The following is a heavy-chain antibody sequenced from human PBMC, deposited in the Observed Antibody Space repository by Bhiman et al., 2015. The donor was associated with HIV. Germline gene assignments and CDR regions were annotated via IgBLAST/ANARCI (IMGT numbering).Heavy chain of an antibody. Sequence: EVQLEESGGGLVQPGGSLRLSCATSGFTFSSYEMNWVRQAPGKGLEWISYISGSGTTIYYADSVKDRFTISRDNAKNSLYLQMNSLRAEDTAVYYCARGAGITMIIETNWYFDLWGRGTLVTVSS. D-gene: IGHD3-22*01. CDR3: ARGAGITMIIETNWYFDL. V-gene: IGHV3-48*03. CDR2: ISGSGTTI. J-gene: IGHJ2*01. CDR1: GFTFSSYE.